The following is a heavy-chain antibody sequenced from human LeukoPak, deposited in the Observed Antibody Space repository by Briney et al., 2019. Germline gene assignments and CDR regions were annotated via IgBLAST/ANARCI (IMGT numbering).Heavy chain of an antibody. D-gene: IGHD3-3*01. V-gene: IGHV3-48*04. Sequence: GGSLRLSCAASGFTFSTHSMNWVRQAPGKGLEWVSYISSSRFTINYADSVKGRFTISRDNAKNTLYLQMNSLRTEGPAVYYCARGLTIFGVVNDAFDVWGQGTMVTVSS. CDR1: GFTFSTHS. CDR3: ARGLTIFGVVNDAFDV. CDR2: ISSSRFTI. J-gene: IGHJ3*01.